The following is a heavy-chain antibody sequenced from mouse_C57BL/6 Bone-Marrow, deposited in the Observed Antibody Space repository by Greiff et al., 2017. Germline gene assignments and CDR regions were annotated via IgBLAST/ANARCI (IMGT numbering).Heavy chain of an antibody. CDR1: GFTFSDYY. CDR3: ARHYGSREAWFAY. J-gene: IGHJ3*01. D-gene: IGHD1-1*01. V-gene: IGHV5-12*01. CDR2: ISNGGGST. Sequence: EVQLVESGGGLVQPGGSLKLSCAASGFTFSDYYMYWVRQTPEKRLEWVAYISNGGGSTYYPDTFKGRFTISRDNAKNTLYLQMSRLKSEDTAMYYCARHYGSREAWFAYWGQGTLVTVSA.